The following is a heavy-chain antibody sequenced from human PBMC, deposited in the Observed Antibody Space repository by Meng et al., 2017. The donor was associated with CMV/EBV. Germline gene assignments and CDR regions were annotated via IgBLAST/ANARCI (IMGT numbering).Heavy chain of an antibody. Sequence: EVQLGGCGGGRSEPGGSQMFSCAASGFTFSSYSMNWVRQAPGKGLEWVSSISSSSSYIYYADSVKGRFTISRDNAKNSLYLQMNSLRAEDTAVYYCARESTGDWFDPWGQGTLVTVSS. CDR3: ARESTGDWFDP. CDR2: ISSSSSYI. J-gene: IGHJ5*02. CDR1: GFTFSSYS. V-gene: IGHV3-21*01. D-gene: IGHD7-27*01.